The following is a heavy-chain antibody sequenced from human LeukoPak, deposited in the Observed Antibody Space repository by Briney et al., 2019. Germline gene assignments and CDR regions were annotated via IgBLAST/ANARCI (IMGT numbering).Heavy chain of an antibody. CDR2: VSSNSAYL. CDR3: AREGLLTRLSSSDAFDI. D-gene: IGHD3-9*01. Sequence: GGSLRLSCTASGFTFRRYTMNWVRQAPGKGLEWVSSVSSNSAYLYYADSVRGRFTVFRDNPQNTLYLQLGSLRAEDTALYYCAREGLLTRLSSSDAFDIWGQGTMVTVSS. CDR1: GFTFRRYT. J-gene: IGHJ3*02. V-gene: IGHV3-21*06.